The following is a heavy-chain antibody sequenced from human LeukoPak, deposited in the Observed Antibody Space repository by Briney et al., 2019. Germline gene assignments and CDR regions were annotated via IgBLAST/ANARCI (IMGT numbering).Heavy chain of an antibody. D-gene: IGHD3-22*01. Sequence: GGSLRLSCTASGFTFSNAWMNWVRQAPGKGLEWVGRIRTKGDGETTGYTAPVKGRFTISRDDSKNTLYLQMNSLKTEDTAVYYCTSRFTTTNDYWGQGTLVTVSS. CDR3: TSRFTTTNDY. V-gene: IGHV3-15*01. CDR1: GFTFSNAW. J-gene: IGHJ4*02. CDR2: IRTKGDGETT.